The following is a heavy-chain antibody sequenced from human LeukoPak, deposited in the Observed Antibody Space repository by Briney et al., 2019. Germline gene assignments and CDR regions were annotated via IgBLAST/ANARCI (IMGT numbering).Heavy chain of an antibody. J-gene: IGHJ4*02. Sequence: PSETLSLTCTLSGGSISTYYWSWIRQPPGKGLEWTGYIYHSGSTNYNPSLKSRVTISVDTSKNQFSLKLSSVTAADTAVYYCARGGGYASPIGYWVQGALVTVSS. D-gene: IGHD5-12*01. CDR1: GGSISTYY. CDR2: IYHSGST. CDR3: ARGGGYASPIGY. V-gene: IGHV4-59*01.